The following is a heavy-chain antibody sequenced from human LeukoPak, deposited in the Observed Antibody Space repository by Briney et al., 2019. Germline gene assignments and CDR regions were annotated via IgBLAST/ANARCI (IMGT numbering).Heavy chain of an antibody. Sequence: GGSLRLSCAASGFAFSIYAVTWVRQAPGKGLEWVSTITSTGGSTYYADSVKGRFTTSRDNSKNTLFLQMNSLRAEDTAVYYCAKDLHPSYYYYGLDVWGQGTTVSVSS. CDR2: ITSTGGST. J-gene: IGHJ6*02. CDR3: AKDLHPSYYYYGLDV. CDR1: GFAFSIYA. V-gene: IGHV3-23*01.